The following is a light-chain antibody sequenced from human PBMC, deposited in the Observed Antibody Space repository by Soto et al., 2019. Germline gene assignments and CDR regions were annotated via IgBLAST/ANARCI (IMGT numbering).Light chain of an antibody. CDR1: QSINSW. CDR2: KAS. CDR3: QQYDRYYT. Sequence: DIQMTQSPSTLSASVGDRVTITCRAGQSINSWLAWYQQKPGRAPKLLIYKASTLESGVPSRFSGSGSGTEFTLTISSLQPDDFSTYYCQQYDRYYTYGPGTKVEIK. V-gene: IGKV1-5*03. J-gene: IGKJ3*01.